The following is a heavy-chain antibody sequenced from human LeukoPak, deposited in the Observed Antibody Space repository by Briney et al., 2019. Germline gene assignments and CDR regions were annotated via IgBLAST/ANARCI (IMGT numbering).Heavy chain of an antibody. CDR1: GFTFSSYE. D-gene: IGHD3-10*01. J-gene: IGHJ4*02. V-gene: IGHV3-48*03. Sequence: PGGSLRLSCAASGFTFSSYEMNWVRQAAGKGLEWVSYISSSGSTIYYADSVKCRFTISRDNAKNSLYLQMNSLRAEDTAVYYCARDWGREFFDYWGQGTLVTVSS. CDR3: ARDWGREFFDY. CDR2: ISSSGSTI.